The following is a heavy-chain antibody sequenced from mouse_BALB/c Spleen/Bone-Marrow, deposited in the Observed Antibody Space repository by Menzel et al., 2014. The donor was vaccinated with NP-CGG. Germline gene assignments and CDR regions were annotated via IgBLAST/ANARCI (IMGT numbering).Heavy chain of an antibody. CDR1: GFTFSSYG. CDR3: ARVYGLYFDV. J-gene: IGHJ1*01. D-gene: IGHD1-1*01. CDR2: INNNGGST. Sequence: DVQMVESGGGLVQPGGYLKLSCVASGFTFSSYGMSWVRQTPDKRLELVATINNNGGSTYYPDSVKGQFTISRDNAKNTLYLQMSSLKSEDTAMYYCARVYGLYFDVSAAATTFPFSS. V-gene: IGHV5-6-3*01.